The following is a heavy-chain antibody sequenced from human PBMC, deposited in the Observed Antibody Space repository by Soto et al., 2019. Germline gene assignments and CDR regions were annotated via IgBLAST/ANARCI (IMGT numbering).Heavy chain of an antibody. CDR2: IIPIFGTA. V-gene: IGHV1-69*06. J-gene: IGHJ6*02. CDR1: GGTFSSYA. Sequence: QVQLVQSGAEVKKPGSSVKVSCKASGGTFSSYAISWVRQAPGQGLEWMGGIIPIFGTANYAQKFQGRVTITADKYTSTAYMELSSLRSEATAVYYCARLRSQDYYYYYGMDDWGQGTTVTVSS. CDR3: ARLRSQDYYYYYGMDD.